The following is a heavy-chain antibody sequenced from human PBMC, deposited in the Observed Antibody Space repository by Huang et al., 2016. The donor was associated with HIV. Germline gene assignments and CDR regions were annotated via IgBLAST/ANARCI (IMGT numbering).Heavy chain of an antibody. Sequence: EVQLVDSGGGLVKPGGSLRLSCAASGFSLDSFNMFWVRQTPAKGLQWVASFSPSSSFIEYADSVKGRFSISRDNAKNSLYLQMNSLRGEDTAVYYCVKDRGQQLSPFDSWGQGTLVTVSS. CDR1: GFSLDSFN. J-gene: IGHJ4*02. V-gene: IGHV3-21*01. CDR2: FSPSSSFI. CDR3: VKDRGQQLSPFDS. D-gene: IGHD6-13*01.